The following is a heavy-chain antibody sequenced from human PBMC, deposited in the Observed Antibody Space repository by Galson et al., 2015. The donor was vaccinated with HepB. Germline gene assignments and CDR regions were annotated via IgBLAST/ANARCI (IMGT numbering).Heavy chain of an antibody. CDR2: IDPYDAST. Sequence: QSGAEVKKPGESLRISCTASGYVFTSFWITWVRQMPGKGLEWVGYIDPYDASTKYSPSFRGQVTISVDNSITTAYLQLSGLEASDSAIYYCARADYAMDYYYAMDVWGQGTTVIVSS. CDR1: GYVFTSFW. CDR3: ARADYAMDYYYAMDV. J-gene: IGHJ6*02. D-gene: IGHD4-17*01. V-gene: IGHV5-10-1*01.